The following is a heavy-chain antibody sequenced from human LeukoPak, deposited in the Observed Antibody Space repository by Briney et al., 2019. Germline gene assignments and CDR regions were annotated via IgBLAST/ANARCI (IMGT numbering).Heavy chain of an antibody. Sequence: HPGGSLRLSCAAPGFTFDDYAMHWVRQAAGKGLEWVSGISWNSGSIGYADSVKGRFTISRDNAKNSLYLQMNSLRAEDMALYYCAKGGSYYYYMDVWGKGTTVTVSS. CDR2: ISWNSGSI. CDR1: GFTFDDYA. V-gene: IGHV3-9*03. D-gene: IGHD2-15*01. CDR3: AKGGSYYYYMDV. J-gene: IGHJ6*03.